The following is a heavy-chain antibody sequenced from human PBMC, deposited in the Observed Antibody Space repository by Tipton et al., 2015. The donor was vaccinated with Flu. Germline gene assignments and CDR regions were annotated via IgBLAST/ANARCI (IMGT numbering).Heavy chain of an antibody. D-gene: IGHD3-10*01. CDR3: ARDTPPSGTVVRGALDY. Sequence: LRLSCTVSGASINDYFWSWIRQPAGEGLEWIGRIYSDGRTDYNPSLESRVTVSLDTSRSQVSLKLASVTVADAAVYYCARDTPPSGTVVRGALDYWGQGTLVTVSS. CDR1: GASINDYF. V-gene: IGHV4-4*07. CDR2: IYSDGRT. J-gene: IGHJ4*02.